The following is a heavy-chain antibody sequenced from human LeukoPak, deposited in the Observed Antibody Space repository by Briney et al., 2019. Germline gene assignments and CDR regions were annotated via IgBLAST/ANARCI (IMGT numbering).Heavy chain of an antibody. V-gene: IGHV1-69*01. CDR1: GGTFSSYA. CDR2: IIPIFGTG. CDR3: ATVGLDYDSSGYPDY. J-gene: IGHJ4*02. Sequence: ASVNVSCKASGGTFSSYAISWVRQAPGQGLEWMGGIIPIFGTGNYAQKFQGRVTITADESTSTAYMELSSLRSEDTAVYYCATVGLDYDSSGYPDYWGQGTLVTVSS. D-gene: IGHD3-22*01.